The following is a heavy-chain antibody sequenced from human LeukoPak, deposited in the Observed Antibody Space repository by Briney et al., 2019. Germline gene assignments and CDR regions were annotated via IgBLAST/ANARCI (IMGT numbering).Heavy chain of an antibody. CDR1: GFTFSSYA. Sequence: PGGSLRLSCAASGFTFSSYAMSWVRQAPGKGLEWVSAISGSGGSTYYADSVKGRFTISRDNSKDTLYLQMNSLRAEDTAVYYGAKGRVSSYGFFDYSGPGNLFSVSS. V-gene: IGHV3-23*01. J-gene: IGHJ4*02. CDR3: AKGRVSSYGFFDY. D-gene: IGHD5-18*01. CDR2: ISGSGGST.